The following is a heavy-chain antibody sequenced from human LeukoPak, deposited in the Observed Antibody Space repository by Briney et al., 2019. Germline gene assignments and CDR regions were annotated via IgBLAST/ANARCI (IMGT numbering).Heavy chain of an antibody. CDR2: IYPGDSDT. V-gene: IGHV5-51*01. CDR1: GYSFTSYW. CDR3: ARPPSGSSGGGDAFDI. Sequence: GESLKISCKGSGYSFTSYWIGWVRQMPGKGLEWMGIIYPGDSDTRYSPSFQGQVTISADKSISTAYLQWSSLKASDTAMYYCARPPSGSSGGGDAFDIWGQGTMVTVSS. J-gene: IGHJ3*02. D-gene: IGHD2-15*01.